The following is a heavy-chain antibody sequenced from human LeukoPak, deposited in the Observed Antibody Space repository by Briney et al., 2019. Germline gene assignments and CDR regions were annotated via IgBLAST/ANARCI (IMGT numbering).Heavy chain of an antibody. J-gene: IGHJ4*02. D-gene: IGHD1-1*01. CDR1: GFTFSSYG. CDR3: AREQHRRHFDY. Sequence: GRSLRLSCAASGFTFSSYGMHWVRQAPGKGLEWVAVIWYDGSNKYYADSVKGRFTISRDNSKNTLYLQMNSLRAEDTAVYYCAREQHRRHFDYWGQGTLVTVSS. V-gene: IGHV3-33*08. CDR2: IWYDGSNK.